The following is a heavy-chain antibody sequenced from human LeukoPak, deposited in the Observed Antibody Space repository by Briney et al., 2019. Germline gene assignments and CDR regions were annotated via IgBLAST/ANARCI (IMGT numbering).Heavy chain of an antibody. Sequence: GGSLRLSCAASGFTFSSYWMSWVRQAPGKGLEWVANIKQDGSEKYYVDSVKGRFTISRDNAKNSLYLQMNSLRAEDTAVYYCARDGSGYSYGPIGYWGQGTLVTVSS. CDR1: GFTFSSYW. J-gene: IGHJ4*02. D-gene: IGHD5-18*01. CDR2: IKQDGSEK. CDR3: ARDGSGYSYGPIGY. V-gene: IGHV3-7*01.